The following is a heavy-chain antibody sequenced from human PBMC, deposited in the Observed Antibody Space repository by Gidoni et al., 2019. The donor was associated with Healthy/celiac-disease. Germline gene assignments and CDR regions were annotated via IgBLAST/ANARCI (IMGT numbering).Heavy chain of an antibody. CDR2: TIPILGIA. V-gene: IGHV1-69*04. Sequence: QVQLVQSGAVVKKPGSSAKVPCKASARTFSSYAISWVRPGPGQGLEWMGRTIPILGIANYAQKFQGRVTITADKSTSTAYMELSSLRSEDTAVYYCARDPYSSSNGYWGQGTLVTVSS. CDR3: ARDPYSSSNGY. J-gene: IGHJ4*02. CDR1: ARTFSSYA. D-gene: IGHD6-6*01.